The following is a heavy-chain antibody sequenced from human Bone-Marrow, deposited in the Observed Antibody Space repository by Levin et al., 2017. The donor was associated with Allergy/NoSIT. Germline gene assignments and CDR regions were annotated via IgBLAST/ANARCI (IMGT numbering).Heavy chain of an antibody. CDR1: GYTFTGYY. D-gene: IGHD6-13*01. CDR3: ARDRLYSSSWDIDY. V-gene: IGHV1-2*02. J-gene: IGHJ4*02. Sequence: GESLKISCKASGYTFTGYYMHWVRQAPGQGLEWMGWINPNSGGTNYAQKFQGRVTMTRDTSISTAYMELSRLRSDDTAVYYCARDRLYSSSWDIDYWGQGTLVTVSS. CDR2: INPNSGGT.